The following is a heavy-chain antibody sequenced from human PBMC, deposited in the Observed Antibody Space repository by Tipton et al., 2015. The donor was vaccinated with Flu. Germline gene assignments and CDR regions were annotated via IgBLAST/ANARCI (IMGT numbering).Heavy chain of an antibody. CDR3: ARAPTTAVAYV. CDR1: GGSISYYY. V-gene: IGHV4-4*08. J-gene: IGHJ4*02. D-gene: IGHD5-18*01. CDR2: IFTTGST. Sequence: LRLSCSVSGGSISYYYWSWIRQPPGKGLEWIGRIFTTGSTNYNPSLKSRVSISVDTSKNQFSLKLSSVTAADTAVYYCARAPTTAVAYVWGQGTLVTVSS.